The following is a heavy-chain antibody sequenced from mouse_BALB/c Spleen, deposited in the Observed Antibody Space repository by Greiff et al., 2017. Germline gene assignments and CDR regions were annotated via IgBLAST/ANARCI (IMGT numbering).Heavy chain of an antibody. J-gene: IGHJ1*01. V-gene: IGHV1-18*01. CDR3: ARGGSIWYFDV. CDR1: GYTFTDYN. Sequence: EVQLQQSGPELVKPGASVKIPCKASGYTFTDYNMDWVKQSHGKSLEWIGDINPNNGGTIYNQKFKGKATLTVDKSSSTAYMELRSLTSEDTAVYYWARGGSIWYFDVWGAGTTVTVSS. CDR2: INPNNGGT.